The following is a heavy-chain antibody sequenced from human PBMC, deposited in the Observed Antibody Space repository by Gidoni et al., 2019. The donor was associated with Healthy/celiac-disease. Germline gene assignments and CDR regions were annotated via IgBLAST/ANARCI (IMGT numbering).Heavy chain of an antibody. CDR2: ISYDGSNN. D-gene: IGHD3-3*01. Sequence: QVQLVESGGAVVQPGRSLRLSCAASGFTFSSSGMHWVRQAQGKGLAWVAVISYDGSNNYYADSVKGRFTISRDNYKNTRYLQMNSLRAEDTAVYYCAKAYYDFWSGYYSPGDWGQGTLVTVSS. CDR1: GFTFSSSG. V-gene: IGHV3-30*18. CDR3: AKAYYDFWSGYYSPGD. J-gene: IGHJ4*02.